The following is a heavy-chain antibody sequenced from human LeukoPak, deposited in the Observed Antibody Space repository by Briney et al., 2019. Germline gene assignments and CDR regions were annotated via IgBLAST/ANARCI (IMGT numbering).Heavy chain of an antibody. Sequence: PSETLSLTCAVYGGSFSGYYWSWIRQPPGKGLEWIGEINHSGSTNYNPSLKSRVTISVDTSKNQFSLKLSSVTAADTAVYYCARGLPKRFLEWSTYYFDYWGQGTLVTVSS. CDR1: GGSFSGYY. J-gene: IGHJ4*02. CDR3: ARGLPKRFLEWSTYYFDY. CDR2: INHSGST. V-gene: IGHV4-34*01. D-gene: IGHD3-3*01.